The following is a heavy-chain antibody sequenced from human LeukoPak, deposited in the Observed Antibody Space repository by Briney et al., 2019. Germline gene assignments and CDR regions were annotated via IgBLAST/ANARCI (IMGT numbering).Heavy chain of an antibody. Sequence: PSETLSLTCTVSGGSISSYYWSWIRQPPGKGLEWIGGIYHSGSTDYNPSRKSRVTMSVDTSKNQFSLKLSSVTAADTAVYYCARAHPYCYCYMDVWGKGTTVTVSS. J-gene: IGHJ6*03. CDR1: GGSISSYY. CDR2: IYHSGST. CDR3: ARAHPYCYCYMDV. V-gene: IGHV4-4*07.